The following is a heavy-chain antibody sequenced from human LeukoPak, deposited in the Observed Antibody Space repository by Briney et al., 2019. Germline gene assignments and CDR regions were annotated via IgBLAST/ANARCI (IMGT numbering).Heavy chain of an antibody. J-gene: IGHJ6*02. V-gene: IGHV1-3*01. CDR1: GYTFTSYA. CDR2: INAGNGNT. CDR3: ARSSPLYYDFWSGYYTNKNYGMDV. Sequence: ASVKVSCKASGYTFTSYAMHWVRQAPGQRLEWMGWINAGNGNTKYSQKFQGRVTITRDTSASTAYMELSSLRSEDTAVYYCARSSPLYYDFWSGYYTNKNYGMDVWGQGTTVTVS. D-gene: IGHD3-3*01.